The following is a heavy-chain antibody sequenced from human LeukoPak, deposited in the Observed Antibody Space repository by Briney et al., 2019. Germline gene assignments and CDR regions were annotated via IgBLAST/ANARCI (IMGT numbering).Heavy chain of an antibody. D-gene: IGHD7-27*01. CDR3: ARDHNWGPDY. CDR2: IHTNSGDT. Sequence: ASVKVSCKASGYTFTSYGISWVRQAPGQGLEWMGWIHTNSGDTNYAQRFQGRVSLTRDTSISTAYMELSSLRSDDTAVYYCARDHNWGPDYWGQGTLVSVSS. CDR1: GYTFTSYG. V-gene: IGHV1-2*02. J-gene: IGHJ4*02.